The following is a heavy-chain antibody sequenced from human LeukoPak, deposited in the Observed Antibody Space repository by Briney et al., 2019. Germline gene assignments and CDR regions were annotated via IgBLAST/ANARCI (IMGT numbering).Heavy chain of an antibody. CDR1: GFTYNNFW. J-gene: IGHJ4*02. Sequence: GGSLRLSCAASGFTYNNFWMSWVRQAPGKGLEWVANIKEDGSQQNYVDSVKGRFTISRDNAKNSLHLQMNSLRVDDTAIYYCARGRGIATVYWGQGILVTVSS. CDR2: IKEDGSQQ. V-gene: IGHV3-7*01. CDR3: ARGRGIATVY. D-gene: IGHD3-16*01.